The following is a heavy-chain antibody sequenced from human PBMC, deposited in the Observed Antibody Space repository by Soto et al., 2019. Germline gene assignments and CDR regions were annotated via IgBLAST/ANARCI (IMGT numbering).Heavy chain of an antibody. CDR3: ASKVVSQGEDDAFDI. V-gene: IGHV1-3*01. D-gene: IGHD3-16*01. J-gene: IGHJ3*02. CDR1: GYTFTSYA. Sequence: ASVKVSCKASGYTFTSYAMHWVRQAPGQRLEWMGWINAGNGNTKYSQKFQGRVTITRDTSASTAYMELSSLRSEDTAVYYCASKVVSQGEDDAFDIWGQGTMLTVSS. CDR2: INAGNGNT.